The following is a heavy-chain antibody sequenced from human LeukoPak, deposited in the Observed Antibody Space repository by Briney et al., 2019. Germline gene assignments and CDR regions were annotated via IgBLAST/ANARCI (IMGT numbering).Heavy chain of an antibody. J-gene: IGHJ4*02. V-gene: IGHV3-66*01. CDR2: IYSTGGT. CDR3: AQRELVPR. Sequence: GGSLRLSCAASGFTVGNNYMSWVRQAPGKGLEWVSVIYSTGGTSYADSVKGRFTISRDNSKNTVYLQMNSLRVEDTAVYYCAQRELVPRWGQGTLVTVSS. CDR1: GFTVGNNY. D-gene: IGHD3-10*01.